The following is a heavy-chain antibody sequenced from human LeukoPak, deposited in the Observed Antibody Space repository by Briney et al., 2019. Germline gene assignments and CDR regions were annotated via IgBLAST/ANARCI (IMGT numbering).Heavy chain of an antibody. CDR1: GGSFSGYY. D-gene: IGHD6-19*01. J-gene: IGHJ6*02. CDR3: ARGDSSGWPVYYYYGMDV. Sequence: SETLSLTCAVYGGSFSGYYWSWIRQPPGKGLEWIGEINHSGSTNYNPSLKSRVTISVDTSKNQFSLKLSSVTAADTAVYYCARGDSSGWPVYYYYGMDVWGQGTTVTVSS. CDR2: INHSGST. V-gene: IGHV4-34*01.